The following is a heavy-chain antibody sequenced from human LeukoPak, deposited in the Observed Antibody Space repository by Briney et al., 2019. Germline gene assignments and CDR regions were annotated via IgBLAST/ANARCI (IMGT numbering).Heavy chain of an antibody. J-gene: IGHJ4*02. D-gene: IGHD6-19*01. CDR3: ARGLSGWSHSFDY. Sequence: PSETLFLTCTVSGGSISSYYWSWIRQPPGKGLEWIGYIYYSGSTNYNPSLKSRVTISVDTSKNQFSLKLSSVTAADTAVYYCARGLSGWSHSFDYWGQGTLVTVSS. CDR2: IYYSGST. CDR1: GGSISSYY. V-gene: IGHV4-59*01.